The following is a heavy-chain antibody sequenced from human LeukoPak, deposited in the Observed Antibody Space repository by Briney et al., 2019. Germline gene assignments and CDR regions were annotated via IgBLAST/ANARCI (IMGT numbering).Heavy chain of an antibody. CDR2: IIPIFGTA. V-gene: IGHV1-69*01. J-gene: IGHJ6*04. Sequence: SVKVSCKASGGTFSSYAISWVRQAPGQGLEWMGGIIPIFGTANYAQKFQGRVTITADESTSTAYMELSSLRSEDTAVYYCARVGRHYDILTGYYMGQYYYGMDVWGKGTTVTVSS. D-gene: IGHD3-9*01. CDR1: GGTFSSYA. CDR3: ARVGRHYDILTGYYMGQYYYGMDV.